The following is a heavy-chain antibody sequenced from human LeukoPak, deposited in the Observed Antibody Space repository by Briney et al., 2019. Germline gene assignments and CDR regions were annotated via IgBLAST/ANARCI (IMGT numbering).Heavy chain of an antibody. J-gene: IGHJ4*02. V-gene: IGHV1-24*01. D-gene: IGHD4-17*01. Sequence: ASVKVSCKVSGYTLTELSMHWVRQAPGKGLVWMGGFDPEDGETIYAQKFQGRVTMTEDTSTDTAYMELSSLRSEDTAVYYCATRYGDYAWDFDYWGQGTLVTVSS. CDR3: ATRYGDYAWDFDY. CDR2: FDPEDGET. CDR1: GYTLTELS.